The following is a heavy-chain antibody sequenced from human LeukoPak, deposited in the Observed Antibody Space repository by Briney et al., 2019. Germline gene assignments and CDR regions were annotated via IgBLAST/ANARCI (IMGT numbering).Heavy chain of an antibody. J-gene: IGHJ6*03. CDR2: MNPNSGNT. CDR1: GYTFTSYD. Sequence: ASVKVSCKASGYTFTSYDINWVRQATGQGIEWMGWMNPNSGNTGYAQKFQGRVTVTRNTSISTAYMELSSLRSEDTAVYYCARAASPYCSSTSCYIFYYYYYYMDVWGKGTTVTISS. D-gene: IGHD2-2*02. V-gene: IGHV1-8*01. CDR3: ARAASPYCSSTSCYIFYYYYYYMDV.